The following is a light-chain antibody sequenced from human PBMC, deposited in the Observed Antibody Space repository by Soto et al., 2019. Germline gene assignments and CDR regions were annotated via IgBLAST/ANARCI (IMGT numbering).Light chain of an antibody. Sequence: EIVLTQPPRTLSLSPGERATLSCRASQSVSSSYLAWYQQKPGQAPRLLIYGASSRATGIPDRFSGSGSGTDFTLTISRLEPEDFAVYYCQQYGSSPLVTFGPGTKVDIK. CDR3: QQYGSSPLVT. J-gene: IGKJ3*01. CDR1: QSVSSSY. V-gene: IGKV3-20*01. CDR2: GAS.